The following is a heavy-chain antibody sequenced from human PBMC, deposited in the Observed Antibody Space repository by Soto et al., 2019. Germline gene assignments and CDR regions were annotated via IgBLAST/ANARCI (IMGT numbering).Heavy chain of an antibody. CDR1: GFTFSSYG. CDR3: AREEAGGSSPPKDYYYGMDV. J-gene: IGHJ6*02. Sequence: QVQLVESGGGVVQPGRSLRLSCAASGFTFSSYGMHWVRQAPGKGLERVAVIWYDGSNKYYADSVKGRFTISRDNSKNTLYLQMNSLRAEDTAVYYCAREEAGGSSPPKDYYYGMDVWGQGTTVTVSS. D-gene: IGHD1-26*01. V-gene: IGHV3-33*01. CDR2: IWYDGSNK.